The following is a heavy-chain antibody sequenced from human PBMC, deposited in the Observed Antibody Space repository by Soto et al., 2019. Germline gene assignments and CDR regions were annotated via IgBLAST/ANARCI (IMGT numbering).Heavy chain of an antibody. J-gene: IGHJ4*02. CDR1: GFTFSSYA. Sequence: EVPLLESGGGLVQPGGSLRLSCAASGFTFSSYAMSWVRQAPGKGLEWVSAISGSGGSTYYADSVKGRFTISRDNSKNTLYLQMNSLRAEDTAVYYCAKDGQMYYYDSSGLDYWGQGTLVTVSS. D-gene: IGHD3-22*01. CDR2: ISGSGGST. V-gene: IGHV3-23*01. CDR3: AKDGQMYYYDSSGLDY.